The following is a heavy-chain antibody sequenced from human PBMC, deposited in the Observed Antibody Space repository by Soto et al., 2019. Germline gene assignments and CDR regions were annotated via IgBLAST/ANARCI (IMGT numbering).Heavy chain of an antibody. CDR2: IYHSGST. J-gene: IGHJ4*02. CDR3: TRAGNYIFDY. V-gene: IGHV4-4*02. Sequence: QVQLQESGPGLVEPSGTLSLTCSVSSASISSENWWSWVRQPPGKGLEWIGEIYHSGSTNYNPSLKRRVTISIDKSKNRFSLMLTSLTAADTAVYYCTRAGNYIFDYWGQGALVTVSS. CDR1: SASISSENW. D-gene: IGHD1-26*01.